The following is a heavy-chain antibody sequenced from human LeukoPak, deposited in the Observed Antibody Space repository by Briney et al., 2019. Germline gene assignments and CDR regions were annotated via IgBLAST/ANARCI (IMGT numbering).Heavy chain of an antibody. Sequence: PGGSLRLSCAASGFTFSSYWMHWVRQAPGRGLVWVSRINKDGSFTNYADSVKGRFTISRDNAKNTLYLQMNSLRAEDTAVYYCTRDLPRNGMDVWGQGTTVTVSS. V-gene: IGHV3-74*01. J-gene: IGHJ6*02. CDR1: GFTFSSYW. CDR2: INKDGSFT. CDR3: TRDLPRNGMDV.